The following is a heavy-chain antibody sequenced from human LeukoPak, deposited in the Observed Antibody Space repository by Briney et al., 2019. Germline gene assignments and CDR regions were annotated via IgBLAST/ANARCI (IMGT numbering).Heavy chain of an antibody. D-gene: IGHD3-9*01. Sequence: PGGSLRLSCAASGFTFSSYSMNWVRQAPGKGLEWVSAISGSGGSTYYADSVKGRFTISRDNSKNTLYLQMNSLRAEDTAVYYCAKTFYDILTGYLYYFDYWGQGTLVTVSS. CDR3: AKTFYDILTGYLYYFDY. CDR2: ISGSGGST. J-gene: IGHJ4*02. CDR1: GFTFSSYS. V-gene: IGHV3-23*01.